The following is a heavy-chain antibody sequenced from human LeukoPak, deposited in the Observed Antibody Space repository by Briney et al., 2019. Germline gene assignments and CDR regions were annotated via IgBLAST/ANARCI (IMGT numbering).Heavy chain of an antibody. V-gene: IGHV3-23*01. CDR2: ISGSGDST. D-gene: IGHD2-2*01. J-gene: IGHJ4*02. Sequence: GGSLRLSCAASGFTFNSYAMSWVRQAPGKRLKWVSVISGSGDSTSYADSVKGRFAISRDNSKNTLYLQMNSLRAEDTAVYYCAKSDCSFTSCYVRDWWGQGTLVTVSS. CDR1: GFTFNSYA. CDR3: AKSDCSFTSCYVRDW.